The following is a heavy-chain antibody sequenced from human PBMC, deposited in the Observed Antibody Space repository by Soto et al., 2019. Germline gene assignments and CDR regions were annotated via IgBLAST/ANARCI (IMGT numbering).Heavy chain of an antibody. CDR3: AKPGPVTARIRFDY. Sequence: EVQLLESGGGLVQPGGSLRLSCAGSGFTFRAYTMAWVRQAPGKGLEWVSGIDGRDGTYYADSVKGRFNISRDSSRITLLLQMNSLRADDTAVYYCAKPGPVTARIRFDYWGQGALVTVSS. J-gene: IGHJ4*02. CDR1: GFTFRAYT. D-gene: IGHD2-21*02. CDR2: IDGRDGT. V-gene: IGHV3-23*01.